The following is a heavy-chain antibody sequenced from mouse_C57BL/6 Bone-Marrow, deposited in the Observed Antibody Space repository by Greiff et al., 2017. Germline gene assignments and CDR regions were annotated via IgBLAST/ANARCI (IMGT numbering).Heavy chain of an antibody. CDR2: ISSGGSYT. CDR3: ARLQLGPWFAY. J-gene: IGHJ3*01. Sequence: EVKVVESGGDLVKPGGSLKLSCAASGFTFSSYGMSWVRQTPDKRLEWVATISSGGSYTYYPDSVKGRFTISRDNAKNTLYLQMGSLKSEYTAMYYCARLQLGPWFAYWGQGTLVTVSA. D-gene: IGHD4-1*02. CDR1: GFTFSSYG. V-gene: IGHV5-6*01.